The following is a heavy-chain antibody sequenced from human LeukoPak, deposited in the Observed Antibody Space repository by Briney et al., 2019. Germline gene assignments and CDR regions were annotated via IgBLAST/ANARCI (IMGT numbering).Heavy chain of an antibody. CDR2: INHSGST. CDR1: GFSLSTYW. D-gene: IGHD3-22*01. J-gene: IGHJ4*02. CDR3: ARVWNYYHSSGYLDY. Sequence: GSLRLSCAASGFSLSTYWMSWVRQPPGKGLEWIGEINHSGSTNYNPSLKSRVTISVDTSKNQFSLKLSSVTAADTAVYYCARVWNYYHSSGYLDYWGQGTLVTVSS. V-gene: IGHV4-4*02.